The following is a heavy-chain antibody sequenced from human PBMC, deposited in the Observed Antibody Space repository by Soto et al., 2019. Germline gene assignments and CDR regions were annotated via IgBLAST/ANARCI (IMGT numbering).Heavy chain of an antibody. D-gene: IGHD2-2*01. Sequence: PGGSLRLSCAASGFTVSSNYMSWVRQAPGKGLEWVSVIYSGGSTYYADSVKGRFTISRDNSKNTLYLQMNSLRAEDTAVYYCASRLGYCISTSCMDVWGQGTTVTVSS. CDR1: GFTVSSNY. J-gene: IGHJ6*02. CDR2: IYSGGST. V-gene: IGHV3-53*01. CDR3: ASRLGYCISTSCMDV.